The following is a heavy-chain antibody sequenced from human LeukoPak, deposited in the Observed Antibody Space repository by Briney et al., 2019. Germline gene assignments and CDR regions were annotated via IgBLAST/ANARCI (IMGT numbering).Heavy chain of an antibody. Sequence: ASVKVSCKASGYTFTGYYMHWVRQAPGQGLEWMGWINPNSGGTSYAQKFQGRVTMTRDTSISTAYMELSRLRSDDTAVYYCARDHPPAMVRGVTIDYWGQGTLVTVSS. CDR2: INPNSGGT. J-gene: IGHJ4*02. V-gene: IGHV1-2*02. D-gene: IGHD3-10*01. CDR3: ARDHPPAMVRGVTIDY. CDR1: GYTFTGYY.